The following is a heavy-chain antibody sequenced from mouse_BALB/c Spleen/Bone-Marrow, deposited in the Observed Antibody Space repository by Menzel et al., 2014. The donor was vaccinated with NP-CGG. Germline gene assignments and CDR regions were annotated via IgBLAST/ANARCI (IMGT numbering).Heavy chain of an antibody. CDR2: ISSYYGDA. V-gene: IGHV1-67*01. CDR3: ARSGKVRNAMDY. J-gene: IGHJ4*01. Sequence: HLQQSGAEVVRPGVSVKISCKESGYTFTDYAVHWVKQSHTKSLAWIGLISSYYGDATYNQKFKGKATMTVDKSSSTAFLELARLTSEDSAIYYCARSGKVRNAMDYWAQGTSVTVSS. D-gene: IGHD2-14*01. CDR1: GYTFTDYA.